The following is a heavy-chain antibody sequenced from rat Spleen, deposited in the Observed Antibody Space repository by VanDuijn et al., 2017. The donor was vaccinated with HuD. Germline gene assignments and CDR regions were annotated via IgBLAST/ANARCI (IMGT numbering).Heavy chain of an antibody. CDR1: GFTFSDYN. CDR2: IRFDGRST. CDR3: ARSVFDY. V-gene: IGHV5-7*01. J-gene: IGHJ2*01. Sequence: EVQLVDSGGGLVQPGRSLKLSCAASGFTFSDYNMAWVRQAPTKGLEWVATIRFDGRSTYYRDSVKGRFTISRDNAESTIYLQMDSLRSEDTATYYCARSVFDYWGQGVMVTVSS.